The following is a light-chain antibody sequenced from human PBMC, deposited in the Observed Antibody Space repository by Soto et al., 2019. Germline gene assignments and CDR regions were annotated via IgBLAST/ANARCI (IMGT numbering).Light chain of an antibody. CDR3: QQYNSYV. V-gene: IGKV1-39*01. J-gene: IGKJ3*01. CDR2: GAS. Sequence: DIQMTQYPSSLSASVGDRITITCRASQSISSYLNWYQHKPGKAPKLLIYGASTLQSGVPTRFSGSGSGTDFTLTISSLQPEDFATYYCQQYNSYVFGPGTKVDIK. CDR1: QSISSY.